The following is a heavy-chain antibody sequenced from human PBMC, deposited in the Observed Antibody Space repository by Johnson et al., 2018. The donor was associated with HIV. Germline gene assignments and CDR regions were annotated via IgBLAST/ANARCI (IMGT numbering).Heavy chain of an antibody. CDR3: ARAYTYGAFDI. CDR1: GFTFDDYA. Sequence: VESGGGLVQPGRSLRLSCAASGFTFDDYAMHWVRQAPGKGLEWVSGISWNSGSIGYADSVKGRFTISRDNSKNTLYLQMNSLRAEDTAVYYCARAYTYGAFDIWGQGTTVTISS. V-gene: IGHV3-9*01. J-gene: IGHJ3*02. D-gene: IGHD5-18*01. CDR2: ISWNSGSI.